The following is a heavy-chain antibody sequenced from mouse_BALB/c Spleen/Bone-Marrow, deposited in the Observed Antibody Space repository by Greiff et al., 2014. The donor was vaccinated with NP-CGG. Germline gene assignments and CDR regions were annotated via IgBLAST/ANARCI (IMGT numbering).Heavy chain of an antibody. D-gene: IGHD3-2*01. V-gene: IGHV1-54*01. CDR1: GYAFTNYL. J-gene: IGHJ3*01. CDR2: SNPGSGGT. CDR3: ARETVRGFAY. Sequence: VQLQQSGAELVRPGTSVKVSCKASGYAFTNYLIEWIKQRPGQGLEWIGVSNPGSGGTNYNEKFKGKATLTADKSSSTAYMQLSSLTSDDPAVYFCARETVRGFAYWGQGTLVTVSA.